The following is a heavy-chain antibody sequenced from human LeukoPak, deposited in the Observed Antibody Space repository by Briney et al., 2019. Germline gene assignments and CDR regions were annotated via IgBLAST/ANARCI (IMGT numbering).Heavy chain of an antibody. CDR3: LRDPRHSDY. CDR1: GFTFSDSY. V-gene: IGHV3-11*01. J-gene: IGHJ4*02. Sequence: GGSLRLSCAASGFTFSDSYMTWIRQAPGKGLELLSYISGSSSDVNYIDSVRGRFTISRDNAKNSLYLHMNSLTVEDTAVYYCLRDPRHSDYWGQGTLVTVSS. CDR2: ISGSSSDV.